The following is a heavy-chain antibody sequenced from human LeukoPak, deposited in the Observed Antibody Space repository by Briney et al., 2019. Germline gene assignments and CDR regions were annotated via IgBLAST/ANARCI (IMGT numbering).Heavy chain of an antibody. CDR3: AKDWGSVSSTSRSDY. V-gene: IGHV3-30*04. CDR1: GFTFSSYA. CDR2: ISYDGSNK. J-gene: IGHJ4*02. Sequence: PGGSLRLSCAASGFTFSSYAMHWVRQAPGKGLEWVAVISYDGSNKYYADSVKGRFTISRDNSKNTLYLQMNSLRAEDTAVYYCAKDWGSVSSTSRSDYWGQGTLVTVSS. D-gene: IGHD2-2*01.